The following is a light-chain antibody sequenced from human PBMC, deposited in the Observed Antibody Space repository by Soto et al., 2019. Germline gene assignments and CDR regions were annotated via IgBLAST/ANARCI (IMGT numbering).Light chain of an antibody. CDR2: EVR. CDR1: NSDVNY. V-gene: IGLV2-8*01. J-gene: IGLJ2*01. Sequence: QSALTQPASVSGAPGQSITISCTGTNSDVNYVSWHQQHPGKAPKLMIYEVRKRPSGVPDRFSGSKSDNTASLTVSGLQAEDEADYYCSSYAGNNNFVVFGGGTKLTVL. CDR3: SSYAGNNNFVV.